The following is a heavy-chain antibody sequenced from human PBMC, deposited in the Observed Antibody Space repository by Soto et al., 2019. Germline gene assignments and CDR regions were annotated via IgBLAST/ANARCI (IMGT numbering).Heavy chain of an antibody. D-gene: IGHD6-19*01. V-gene: IGHV4-61*01. Sequence: PSETLSLTCTVSGGSVSSGSYYWSWIRQPPGKGLEWIGYIYYSGSTNYNPSLKSRVTISVDTSKNQFSLKLSSVTAADTAVYYCAREIAVAGTFDYWGQGTLVTVS. CDR1: GGSVSSGSYY. CDR2: IYYSGST. CDR3: AREIAVAGTFDY. J-gene: IGHJ4*02.